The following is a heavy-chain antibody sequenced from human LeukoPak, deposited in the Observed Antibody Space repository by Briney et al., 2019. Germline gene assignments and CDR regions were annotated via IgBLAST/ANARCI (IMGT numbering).Heavy chain of an antibody. CDR3: ARAIVVVAATSHWFDP. CDR2: SYYSGST. J-gene: IGHJ5*02. Sequence: SQTLSLTCTVSGGSISSGGYYWSWIRQHPGKGLEWIGYSYYSGSTYYNPSLKSRVTISVDTSKNQFSLKLSSVTAADTAVYYCARAIVVVAATSHWFDPWGQGTLVTVSS. D-gene: IGHD2-15*01. V-gene: IGHV4-31*03. CDR1: GGSISSGGYY.